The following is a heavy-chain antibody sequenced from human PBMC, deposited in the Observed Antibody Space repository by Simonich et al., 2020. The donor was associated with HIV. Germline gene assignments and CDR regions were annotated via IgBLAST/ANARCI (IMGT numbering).Heavy chain of an antibody. Sequence: QVHLQQWGAGLLKPSETLSLTCAVYGGSFSGYHRSWIRQPPGKGLEWIGEINPIGSANYKPALTSRVTISLHTSKKQFSLKLNSVTAADTAVYYCATSSGGNEYWGQGTLVTVSS. J-gene: IGHJ4*02. CDR1: GGSFSGYH. V-gene: IGHV4-34*01. CDR3: ATSSGGNEY. CDR2: INPIGSA. D-gene: IGHD3-10*01.